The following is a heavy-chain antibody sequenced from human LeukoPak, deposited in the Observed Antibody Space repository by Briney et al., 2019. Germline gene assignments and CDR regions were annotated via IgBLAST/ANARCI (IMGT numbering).Heavy chain of an antibody. CDR1: GYTFTSYY. CDR3: ARDIATPGQTLGY. D-gene: IGHD6-13*01. V-gene: IGHV1-2*02. Sequence: ASVKVSCKASGYTFTSYYMHWVRQAPGQGLEWMGWINPNNGDTNYAQRFQGRVTMTRDTSISTASMELSRLRSDDTAMYYCARDIATPGQTLGYWGQGTLVTVSS. CDR2: INPNNGDT. J-gene: IGHJ4*02.